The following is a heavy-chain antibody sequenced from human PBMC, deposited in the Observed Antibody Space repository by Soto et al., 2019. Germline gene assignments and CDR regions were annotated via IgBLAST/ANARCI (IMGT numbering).Heavy chain of an antibody. D-gene: IGHD3-10*01. CDR2: IIPVFGTT. J-gene: IGHJ4*02. Sequence: QVQLVQSGAELKKPGSSVKVSCKASGDTFSGYPINWVRQAPGEGLEWMGRIIPVFGTTNDAQRFEGRVTFTADESTNTAYTELRGQLSEDTAVYYCARDGGFGELKYWGPGTLVTVSS. V-gene: IGHV1-69*18. CDR1: GDTFSGYP. CDR3: ARDGGFGELKY.